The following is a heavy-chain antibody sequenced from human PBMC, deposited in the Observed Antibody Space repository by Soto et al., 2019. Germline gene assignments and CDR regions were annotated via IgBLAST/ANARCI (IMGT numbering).Heavy chain of an antibody. CDR2: INAGNGDT. CDR1: VISYNTYA. Sequence: QVQLEQSGAEMKKPGASVKLSFKTSVISYNTYAIHWVRESPGQGLEWMGWINAGNGDTRYSQNFQGRVTLTRDTSASTVYMDLDSLKSEDTGVYYCARAISGYVTWGQGTLVTVSS. D-gene: IGHD5-12*01. J-gene: IGHJ4*02. V-gene: IGHV1-3*01. CDR3: ARAISGYVT.